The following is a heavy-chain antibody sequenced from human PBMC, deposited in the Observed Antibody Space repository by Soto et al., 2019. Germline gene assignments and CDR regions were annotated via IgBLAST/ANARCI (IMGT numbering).Heavy chain of an antibody. D-gene: IGHD6-19*01. Sequence: SETLSLTCTVSGASISAYAWSWIRQPAGKGLEWIGRLYSSGNTNYNPSFKSRLTMSADTSKNQFSLKLSSVTAADTAVYYCARGAYSSGWYVVDYWGQGTLVTVSS. V-gene: IGHV4-4*07. CDR3: ARGAYSSGWYVVDY. CDR2: LYSSGNT. J-gene: IGHJ4*02. CDR1: GASISAYA.